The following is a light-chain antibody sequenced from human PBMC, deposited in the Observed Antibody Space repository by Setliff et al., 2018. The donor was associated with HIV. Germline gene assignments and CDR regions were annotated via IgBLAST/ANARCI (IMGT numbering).Light chain of an antibody. CDR3: NSYTNKKTYV. J-gene: IGLJ1*01. V-gene: IGLV2-14*01. CDR1: NSDVGVYDY. CDR2: DVS. Sequence: QSVLTQPASVSGSLGQSIIISCTGTNSDVGVYDYVSWYQQYPGKAPKLIIYDVSNRPSGVSNRFSGSKSDITASLTISGLQTEDEADYYCNSYTNKKTYVFGTGTKVTVL.